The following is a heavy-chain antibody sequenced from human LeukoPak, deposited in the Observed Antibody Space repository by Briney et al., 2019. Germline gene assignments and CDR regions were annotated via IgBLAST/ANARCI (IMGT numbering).Heavy chain of an antibody. V-gene: IGHV3-53*01. CDR1: GFTFSSYA. CDR2: MYTGGST. J-gene: IGHJ4*02. D-gene: IGHD3-22*01. CDR3: ARAPFYYDSSGYPYFDG. Sequence: PGGSLRLSCAASGFTFSSYAMSWVRQAPGKGLEWVSVMYTGGSTYYADSVKGRFTISRDNSKNTLYLQVNSLRAEDTALYYCARAPFYYDSSGYPYFDGWGQGTLVTVSS.